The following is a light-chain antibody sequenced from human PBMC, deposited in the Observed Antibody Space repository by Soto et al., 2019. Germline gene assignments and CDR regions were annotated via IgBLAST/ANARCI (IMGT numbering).Light chain of an antibody. J-gene: IGKJ5*01. CDR1: QDINKN. CDR2: DAS. V-gene: IGKV1-33*01. Sequence: EIQMTQSPSSLSASVGDSVTITCQASQDINKNLIWYQQKPGKAPKXMIYDASDLETGVPSRFSGSGSGTGCTFTIRSLQPEDGETHYGQQYERLPLTFGQGTRLETK. CDR3: QQYERLPLT.